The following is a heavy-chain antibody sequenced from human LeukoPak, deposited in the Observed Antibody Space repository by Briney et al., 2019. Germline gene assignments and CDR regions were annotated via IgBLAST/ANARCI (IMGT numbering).Heavy chain of an antibody. J-gene: IGHJ5*02. V-gene: IGHV1-18*01. CDR3: ARDLRSRAVAGKGFNWFDP. CDR2: ISAYNGDT. Sequence: VASVKVSCKASGGVFTTYTMSWVRQAPGQGLEWMGWISAYNGDTNSAQKLQGRVTMTTDTSTSTAYMELRSLRSDDTAVYYCARDLRSRAVAGKGFNWFDPWGQGTLVTVSS. D-gene: IGHD6-19*01. CDR1: GGVFTTYT.